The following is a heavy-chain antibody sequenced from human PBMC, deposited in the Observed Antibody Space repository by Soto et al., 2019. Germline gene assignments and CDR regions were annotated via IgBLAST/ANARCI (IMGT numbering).Heavy chain of an antibody. V-gene: IGHV4-31*03. CDR1: GGSISSGGYY. CDR2: IYYSGST. J-gene: IGHJ6*02. Sequence: TLSLTGTVSGGSISSGGYYWSWIRQHPGKGLEWIGYIYYSGSTYYNPSLKSRVTISVDTSKNQFSLKLSSVTAADTAVYYCARDQNGALVYGMDVWGQGTTVTVSS. D-gene: IGHD3-10*01. CDR3: ARDQNGALVYGMDV.